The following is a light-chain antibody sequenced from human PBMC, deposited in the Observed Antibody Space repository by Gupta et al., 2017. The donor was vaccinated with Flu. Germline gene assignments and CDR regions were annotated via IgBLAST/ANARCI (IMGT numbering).Light chain of an antibody. Sequence: DIQMTQSPSSLSASVGDRVTITCRASQSISSYLNWYQQKPGKAPKLLIYAASRVQSGVPSRFSGSGSGTDFTLTISRRQPEDFATYYCQHRHSTPGTFGQGTKLDIK. CDR1: QSISSY. J-gene: IGKJ2*01. CDR3: QHRHSTPGT. CDR2: AAS. V-gene: IGKV1-39*01.